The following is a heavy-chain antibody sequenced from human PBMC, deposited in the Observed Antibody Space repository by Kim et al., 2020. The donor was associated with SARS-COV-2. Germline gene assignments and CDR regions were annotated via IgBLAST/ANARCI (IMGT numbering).Heavy chain of an antibody. Sequence: GGSLRLSCAASGFTFSSYAMHWVRQAPGKGLEWVAVISYDGSNKYYADSVKGRFTISRDNSKNTLYLQMNSLRAEDTAVYYCARGRRRPFQTGNGAFDIWGQGTMVTVSS. J-gene: IGHJ3*02. V-gene: IGHV3-30*04. D-gene: IGHD3-10*01. CDR2: ISYDGSNK. CDR3: ARGRRRPFQTGNGAFDI. CDR1: GFTFSSYA.